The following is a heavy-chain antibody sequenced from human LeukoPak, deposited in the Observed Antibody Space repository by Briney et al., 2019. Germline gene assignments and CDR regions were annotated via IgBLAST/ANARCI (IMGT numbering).Heavy chain of an antibody. Sequence: GGSLRLSCAAFGFTFSSYAMHWVRQAPGKGLEWVSVIYSGGSTYYADSVKGRFTISRDNSKNTLYLQMNSLRAEDTAVYYCARAEDDASSYWGQGTLVTVSS. J-gene: IGHJ4*02. CDR1: GFTFSSYA. CDR2: IYSGGST. CDR3: ARAEDDASSY. V-gene: IGHV3-53*01. D-gene: IGHD1-1*01.